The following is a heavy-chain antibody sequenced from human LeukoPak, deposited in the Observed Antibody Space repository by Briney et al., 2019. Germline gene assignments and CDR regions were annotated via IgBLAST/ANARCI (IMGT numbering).Heavy chain of an antibody. CDR2: ISSAGGTI. Sequence: PGGSLRLSCAGSGFTFSSYEMNWVRQAPGKGLEWVSNISSAGGTIYYADSVKGRFTISRDNAKNSLFLQMNSLRAEDTAVYYCARMMSAIDYWGQGTLVTVSS. CDR1: GFTFSSYE. J-gene: IGHJ4*02. CDR3: ARMMSAIDY. D-gene: IGHD3-16*01. V-gene: IGHV3-48*03.